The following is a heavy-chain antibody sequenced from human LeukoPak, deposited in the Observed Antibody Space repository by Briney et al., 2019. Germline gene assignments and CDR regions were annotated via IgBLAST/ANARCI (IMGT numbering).Heavy chain of an antibody. D-gene: IGHD3-10*01. Sequence: ASVKVSCKASGYTFTSYDINWVRQATGQGLEWMGWMNPNSGNTGYAQKFQGRVTMTRNTSISTAYMELSSLRSEDTAVYYCARGLAVRGVIIKPGDFDYWGQGTLVTVSS. V-gene: IGHV1-8*01. CDR2: MNPNSGNT. J-gene: IGHJ4*02. CDR1: GYTFTSYD. CDR3: ARGLAVRGVIIKPGDFDY.